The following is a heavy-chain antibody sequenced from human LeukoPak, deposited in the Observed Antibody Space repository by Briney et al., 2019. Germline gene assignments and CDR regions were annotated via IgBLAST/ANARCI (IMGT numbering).Heavy chain of an antibody. V-gene: IGHV4-34*01. CDR3: ARGKQYYYDSSGYYTSHYYYYGMDV. D-gene: IGHD3-22*01. Sequence: PGGSLRLSCAASGFTVSSNYMSWIRQPPGKGLEWIGEINHSGSTNYNPSLKSRVTISVDTSKNQFSLKLSSVTAADTAVYYCARGKQYYYDSSGYYTSHYYYYGMDVWGQGTTVTVSS. CDR2: INHSGST. CDR1: GFTVSSNY. J-gene: IGHJ6*02.